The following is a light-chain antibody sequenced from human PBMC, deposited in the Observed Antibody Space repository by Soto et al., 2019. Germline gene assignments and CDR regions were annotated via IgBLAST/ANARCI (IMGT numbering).Light chain of an antibody. J-gene: IGKJ1*01. CDR1: QSVSSAY. V-gene: IGKV3-20*01. Sequence: ETVLTQSPGTLSLSPGDRATLSCRASQSVSSAYLAWYQQKPGQAPRLLIYGASSRAAGIPDRFSGSGSGTDFPLTISRLEPEDFAVYYWQQYATSRWTFGQGTKVEIK. CDR3: QQYATSRWT. CDR2: GAS.